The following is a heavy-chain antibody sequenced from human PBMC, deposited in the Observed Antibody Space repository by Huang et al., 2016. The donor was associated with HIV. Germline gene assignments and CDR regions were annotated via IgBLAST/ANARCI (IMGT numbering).Heavy chain of an antibody. CDR2: IYSGGTT. V-gene: IGHV3-53*01. D-gene: IGHD2-8*02. J-gene: IGHJ4*02. CDR1: GFTVSPNY. CDR3: AKEGDTGAALGY. Sequence: EVQLVESGGGLIQPGGSLRLSCAASGFTVSPNYMTWVRQASGKGLEGVSLIYSGGTTYYADSVKGRFTISRDDSENTLYLHMTSLRAGDTAVYYCAKEGDTGAALGYWGQGTLVTVS.